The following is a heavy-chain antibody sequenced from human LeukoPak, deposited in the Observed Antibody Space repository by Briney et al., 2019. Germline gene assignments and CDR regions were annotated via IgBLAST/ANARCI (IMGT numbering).Heavy chain of an antibody. J-gene: IGHJ5*02. CDR3: ARHGFEITWDSSGYYFGVGFNWFDP. V-gene: IGHV4-39*01. D-gene: IGHD3-22*01. CDR2: IYYTGST. Sequence: SETLSLTCTVSGGSISSSSYYWGWIRQPPGKGLEWIGSIYYTGSTYYNPSLKSRVTISVDTSKNQFSLKLSSVTAADTAVYYCARHGFEITWDSSGYYFGVGFNWFDPWGQGTLVTVSS. CDR1: GGSISSSSYY.